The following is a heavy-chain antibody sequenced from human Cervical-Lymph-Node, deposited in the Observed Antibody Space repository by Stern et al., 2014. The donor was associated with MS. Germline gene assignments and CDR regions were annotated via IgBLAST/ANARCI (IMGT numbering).Heavy chain of an antibody. D-gene: IGHD6-19*01. V-gene: IGHV5-51*01. Sequence: EVQLVESGAEVKKPGESLKISCKGSGYSFTSYWIGWVRQMPGKGLEWMGIIYPGDSETRTSPSFPGQVPVPSAKSSSTAYQQWSILKASDTAMYYCARWLGSGWPYYYYGMDVWGQGTTVTVSS. CDR2: IYPGDSET. CDR3: ARWLGSGWPYYYYGMDV. CDR1: GYSFTSYW. J-gene: IGHJ6*02.